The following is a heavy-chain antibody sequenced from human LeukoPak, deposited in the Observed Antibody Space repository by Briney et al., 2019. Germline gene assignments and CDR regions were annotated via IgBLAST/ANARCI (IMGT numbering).Heavy chain of an antibody. CDR3: ASLYSSALYSLVG. J-gene: IGHJ4*02. V-gene: IGHV4-59*08. CDR1: GASIHTYY. D-gene: IGHD6-19*01. CDR2: ISYSWTT. Sequence: SDTLSLTHTVSGASIHTYYWIWIRQPPAKGLEWIGHISYSWTTNYNASLQSRVTISVDTSKNQCSLKLRSVPAADTAVYYCASLYSSALYSLVGWGQGTLVTVSS.